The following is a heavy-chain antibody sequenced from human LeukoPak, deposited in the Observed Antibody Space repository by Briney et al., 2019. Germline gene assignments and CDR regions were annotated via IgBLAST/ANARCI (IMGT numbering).Heavy chain of an antibody. CDR3: AKDRVGYYYGMDV. CDR1: GFTFSSYG. J-gene: IGHJ6*02. V-gene: IGHV3-30*18. Sequence: GRSLRLSCAASGFTFSSYGMHWVRQAPGKGLEWVAVISYDGSNEYYADSVKGRFTISRDNSKNTLYLQMNSLRAEDTAVYYCAKDRVGYYYGMDVWGQGTTVTVSS. CDR2: ISYDGSNE.